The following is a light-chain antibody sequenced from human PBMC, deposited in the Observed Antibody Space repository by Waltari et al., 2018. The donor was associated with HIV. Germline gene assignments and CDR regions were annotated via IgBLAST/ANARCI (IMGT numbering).Light chain of an antibody. Sequence: MTQSPSSLSAFVGDRVTITCRASQAISNQLAWYQHKAGKVPKLLIYAASTLQSGVPSRFNGSGSGTDFTLTITNLQPEDIATYYCQKFNSAPLTFGGGTKVEIK. CDR3: QKFNSAPLT. J-gene: IGKJ4*01. CDR1: QAISNQ. V-gene: IGKV1-27*01. CDR2: AAS.